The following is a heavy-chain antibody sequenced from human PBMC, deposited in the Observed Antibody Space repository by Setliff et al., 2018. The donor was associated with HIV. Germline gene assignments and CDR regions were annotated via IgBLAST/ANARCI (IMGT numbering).Heavy chain of an antibody. CDR3: ARGNYDTSDYYTNFYYYYMDV. D-gene: IGHD3-22*01. Sequence: ETLSLTCTVSGDPISTYYWSWVRKPPGKGLEWIGYVYYSGSTSCSPSLRGRVTMSVDPSKNQFSLKLNSVTAADTAIYYCARGNYDTSDYYTNFYYYYMDVWGKGTAVTVSS. CDR2: VYYSGST. J-gene: IGHJ6*03. CDR1: GDPISTYY. V-gene: IGHV4-59*01.